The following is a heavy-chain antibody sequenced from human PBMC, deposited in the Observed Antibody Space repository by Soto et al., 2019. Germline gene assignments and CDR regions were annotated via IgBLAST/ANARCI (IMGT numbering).Heavy chain of an antibody. Sequence: SETLSLTCTVSGGSIISYCWSWIRQPPGKGLEWIAYIFDSGNANYNPSLKSRVTISVDTSKNQFSLKLTSVTAADTAVYYCARHRRTTVAKFYFDNWGQGALVTVS. D-gene: IGHD4-4*01. CDR2: IFDSGNA. J-gene: IGHJ4*02. CDR3: ARHRRTTVAKFYFDN. CDR1: GGSIISYC. V-gene: IGHV4-59*08.